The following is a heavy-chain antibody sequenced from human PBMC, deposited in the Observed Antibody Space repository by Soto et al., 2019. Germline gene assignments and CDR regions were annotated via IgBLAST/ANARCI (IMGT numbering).Heavy chain of an antibody. CDR1: GGSISSSSYY. J-gene: IGHJ3*02. D-gene: IGHD3-3*01. CDR3: ARHEDDFWSGSDAFDI. V-gene: IGHV4-39*01. Sequence: QLQLQESGPGLVKPSETLSLTCTVSGGSISSSSYYWGWIRQPPGKGLEWIGSIYYSGSTYYNPSLKSRVTISVDTSKNQFSLKLSSVTAADTAVYYCARHEDDFWSGSDAFDIWGQGTMVTVSS. CDR2: IYYSGST.